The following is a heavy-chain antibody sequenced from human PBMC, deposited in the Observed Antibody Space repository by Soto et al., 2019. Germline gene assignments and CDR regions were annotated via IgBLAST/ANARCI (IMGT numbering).Heavy chain of an antibody. Sequence: PGVSKRLPCTASELNFKDHCMHRISKKTGKGLEWVSGISGSGDNAHYADSVKGRFTISRDNSKNTLYLQMNSLRAEDTALYYCAKGGYDYWSGYSGHFDYWGQGTLVTVS. CDR1: ELNFKDHC. CDR2: ISGSGDNA. D-gene: IGHD3-3*01. J-gene: IGHJ4*01. V-gene: IGHV3-23*01. CDR3: AKGGYDYWSGYSGHFDY.